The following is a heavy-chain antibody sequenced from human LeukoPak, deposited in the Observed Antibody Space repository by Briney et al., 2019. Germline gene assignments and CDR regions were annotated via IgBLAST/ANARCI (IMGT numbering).Heavy chain of an antibody. CDR2: ISGSGDST. J-gene: IGHJ3*02. CDR3: ARGRGVVISAFDI. CDR1: AFTFSNYA. Sequence: GGSLRLSCAASAFTFSNYAMSWVRQAPGKGLEGVASISGSGDSTYYADSVKSRFTISRDNYKNTLYLQMNSLRGEDAAVYYCARGRGVVISAFDIWDQGTMVTVSS. V-gene: IGHV3-23*01. D-gene: IGHD3-22*01.